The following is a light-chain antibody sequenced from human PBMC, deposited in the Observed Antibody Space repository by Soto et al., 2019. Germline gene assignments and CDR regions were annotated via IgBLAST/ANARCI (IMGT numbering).Light chain of an antibody. Sequence: VLTQSPGTLSLSAGETATLTCGASQSVNSNLAWYRHKPGQAPRLLIYRASTRAAGLPDRFSGSWYGTEFNLTISSLQSEDFAVYYCQQYHKWPITFGQGTRLEIK. CDR1: QSVNSN. CDR3: QQYHKWPIT. CDR2: RAS. V-gene: IGKV3-15*01. J-gene: IGKJ5*01.